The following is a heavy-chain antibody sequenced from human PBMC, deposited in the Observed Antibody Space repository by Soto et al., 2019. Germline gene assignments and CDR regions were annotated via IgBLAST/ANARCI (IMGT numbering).Heavy chain of an antibody. CDR2: IYHSGST. Sequence: LSLTCAVSGGSISSGGYSWSWIRQPPGKGLEWIGYIYHSGSTYYNPSLKSRVTISVDRSKNQFSLKLSSVTAADTAVYYCARSDILTGYPYYFDYWGQGTLVTVSS. V-gene: IGHV4-30-2*01. CDR3: ARSDILTGYPYYFDY. J-gene: IGHJ4*02. D-gene: IGHD3-9*01. CDR1: GGSISSGGYS.